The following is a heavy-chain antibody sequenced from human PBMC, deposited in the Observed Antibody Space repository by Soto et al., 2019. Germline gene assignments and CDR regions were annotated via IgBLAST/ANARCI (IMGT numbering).Heavy chain of an antibody. Sequence: SETLSLTCTVSGGSISSSSYYWGWIRQPPGKGLEWIGSIYYSGNTYYNPSLKSRVTISVDTSKNQFSLKLSSVTAADTAVYYCARRYSSAFDIWGQGTMVTVSS. D-gene: IGHD6-13*01. CDR3: ARRYSSAFDI. CDR1: GGSISSSSYY. V-gene: IGHV4-39*01. CDR2: IYYSGNT. J-gene: IGHJ3*02.